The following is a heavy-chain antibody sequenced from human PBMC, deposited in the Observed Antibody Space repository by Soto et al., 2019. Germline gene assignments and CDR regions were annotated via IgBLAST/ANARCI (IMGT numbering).Heavy chain of an antibody. V-gene: IGHV4-59*08. J-gene: IGHJ4*02. CDR1: GGSISSYY. CDR2: IYYSGST. CDR3: ARHQGGGWLFKFDY. Sequence: QVQLQESGPGLVKPSETLSLTCTVSGGSISSYYWSWIRQPPGKGLEWIGYIYYSGSTNYNPSLKSRLTISVDTSKNQFSLKLSSVTAADTAVYYCARHQGGGWLFKFDYWGQGTLVTVSS. D-gene: IGHD3-9*01.